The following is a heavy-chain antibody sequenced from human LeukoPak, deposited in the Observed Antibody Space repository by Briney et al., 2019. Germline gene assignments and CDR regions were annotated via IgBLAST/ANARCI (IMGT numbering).Heavy chain of an antibody. CDR1: GYSFTNFW. CDR2: ISPGDSGI. J-gene: IGHJ3*02. D-gene: IGHD5-24*01. CDR3: ATPPVEMATITGNDAFDI. Sequence: GESLKISCQGSGYSFTNFWIGWVRQMPGKGLEWMGVISPGDSGIRYSPSFQGQVTISADKSISTAYLQWSSLKASDTAMYYCATPPVEMATITGNDAFDIWGQGTMVTVSS. V-gene: IGHV5-51*01.